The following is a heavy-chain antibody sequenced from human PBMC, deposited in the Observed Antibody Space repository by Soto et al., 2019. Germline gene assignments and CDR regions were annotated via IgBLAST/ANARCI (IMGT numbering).Heavy chain of an antibody. J-gene: IGHJ4*02. D-gene: IGHD5-18*01. CDR2: INPNSGDT. Sequence: SVKVSCKSSGYAFTGYYIHWVQQAPGQGLEWMGWINPNSGDTNYAQKFQGRVTMTRDTSFSTAYMELSSLRSDDTAVYYCATRYSYVHFWGQGTLVTVSS. CDR1: GYAFTGYY. CDR3: ATRYSYVHF. V-gene: IGHV1-2*02.